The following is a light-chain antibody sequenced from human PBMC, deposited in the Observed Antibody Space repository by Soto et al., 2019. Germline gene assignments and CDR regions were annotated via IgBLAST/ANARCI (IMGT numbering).Light chain of an antibody. CDR1: SSNIGTGYD. J-gene: IGLJ3*02. CDR2: GNN. V-gene: IGLV1-40*01. CDR3: QSYDSSLSGWV. Sequence: QAVVTQPPSVSGAPGQRVTVSCTGGSSNIGTGYDVHWYQHLPGTAPKLLIYGNNNRPSGVPDRFSGSKSGTSASLAITGLQAEDEADYYCQSYDSSLSGWVFGGGTKLTVL.